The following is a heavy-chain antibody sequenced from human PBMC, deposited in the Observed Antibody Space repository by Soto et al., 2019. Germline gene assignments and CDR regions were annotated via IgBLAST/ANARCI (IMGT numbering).Heavy chain of an antibody. V-gene: IGHV1-46*01. D-gene: IGHD6-13*01. CDR3: ARERVAAAGGYYYYYGMDV. Sequence: ASVKVSCKASGYTFTSYYMHWVRHAPGQGLEWMGIINPSGGSTSYAQKFQGRVTMTRDTSTSTVYMELSSLRSEDTAVYYCARERVAAAGGYYYYYGMDVWGQGTTVTVSS. J-gene: IGHJ6*02. CDR1: GYTFTSYY. CDR2: INPSGGST.